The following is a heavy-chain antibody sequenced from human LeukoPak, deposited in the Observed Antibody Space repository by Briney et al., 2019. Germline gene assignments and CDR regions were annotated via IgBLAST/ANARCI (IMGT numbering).Heavy chain of an antibody. CDR3: ARDGTPFYSTGWVYMDV. Sequence: PGGSLRLSCAASGFTFSSYEMNWVRQAPGKGLEWVSYISSSGSTIYYADSVEGRFIISRDNGRNSLYSQMNSLSGEDTAVYYCARDGTPFYSTGWVYMDVWGKGTTVIISS. CDR2: ISSSGSTI. V-gene: IGHV3-48*03. D-gene: IGHD6-25*01. CDR1: GFTFSSYE. J-gene: IGHJ6*04.